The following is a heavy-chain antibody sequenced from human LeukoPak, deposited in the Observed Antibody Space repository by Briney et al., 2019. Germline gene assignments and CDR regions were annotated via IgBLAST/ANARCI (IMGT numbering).Heavy chain of an antibody. J-gene: IGHJ4*02. D-gene: IGHD6-6*01. CDR3: AKGRYSSSSNLPDY. CDR2: ISWNSGSI. V-gene: IGHV3-9*03. CDR1: GFTFDDYA. Sequence: GGSLRLSCAASGFTFDDYAMHWVRQAPGKGLEWVSGISWNSGSIGYADSVKGRFTISRDNAKNSLYLQMNSLRAEDMALYYCAKGRYSSSSNLPDYWGQGTLVTVSS.